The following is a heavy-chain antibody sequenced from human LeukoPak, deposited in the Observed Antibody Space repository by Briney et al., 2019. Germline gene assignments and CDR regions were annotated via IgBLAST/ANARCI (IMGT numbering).Heavy chain of an antibody. D-gene: IGHD6-13*01. CDR1: GFTLSSYC. CDR2: IWYDGSNK. V-gene: IGHV3-33*01. CDR3: ARYSSSWGSFDY. J-gene: IGHJ4*02. Sequence: GGSLRLSRAASGFTLSSYCMHWVRQAPGKGGGWVAVIWYDGSNKYYADSVKGRFTISRDNSKNTLYLQMNSLRAEDTAVYYCARYSSSWGSFDYWGQGTLVTVSS.